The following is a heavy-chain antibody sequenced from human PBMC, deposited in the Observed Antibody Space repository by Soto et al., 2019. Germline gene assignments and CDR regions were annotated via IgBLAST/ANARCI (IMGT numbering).Heavy chain of an antibody. CDR1: GFTFSDYY. D-gene: IGHD1-26*01. CDR2: ISSSSSYT. CDR3: ARGPYSGSYYHDY. Sequence: PGGSLRLSCAASGFTFSDYYMSWIRQAPGKGLEWVSYISSSSSYTNYADSVKGRFTISRDNAKNSLHLQMNSLRAEDTAVYYCARGPYSGSYYHDYWGQGTLVTVSS. V-gene: IGHV3-11*06. J-gene: IGHJ4*02.